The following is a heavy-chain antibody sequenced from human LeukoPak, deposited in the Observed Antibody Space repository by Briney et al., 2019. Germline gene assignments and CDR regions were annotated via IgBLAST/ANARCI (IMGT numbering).Heavy chain of an antibody. CDR3: ARGVVPAAYNWFDP. CDR2: INPNSGGT. V-gene: IGHV1-2*04. CDR1: GYTFTGYC. D-gene: IGHD2-2*01. Sequence: ASVKVSCKASGYTFTGYCMHWVRQAPGQGLEWMGWINPNSGGTNYAQKFQGWVTMTRDTSISTAYMELSRLRSDDTAVYYCARGVVPAAYNWFDPWGQGTLVTVSS. J-gene: IGHJ5*02.